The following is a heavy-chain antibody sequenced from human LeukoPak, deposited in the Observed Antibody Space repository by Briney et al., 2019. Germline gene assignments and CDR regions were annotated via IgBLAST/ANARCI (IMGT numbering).Heavy chain of an antibody. D-gene: IGHD4-23*01. CDR3: AKGTVVRLFDY. CDR1: GGSISSGDYY. V-gene: IGHV4-30-4*08. J-gene: IGHJ4*02. CDR2: IYYSGST. Sequence: PSQTLSLTCTVSGGSISSGDYYWSWIRQPPGKGLEWIGYIYYSGSTYYNPSLKSRVTISVDTSMNQFSLKLSSLTAADTAVYYCAKGTVVRLFDYWGQGTLVTVSS.